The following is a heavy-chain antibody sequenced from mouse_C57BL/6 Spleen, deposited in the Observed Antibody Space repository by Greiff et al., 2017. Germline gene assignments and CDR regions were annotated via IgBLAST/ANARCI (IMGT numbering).Heavy chain of an antibody. J-gene: IGHJ2*01. CDR1: GYTFTSYD. Sequence: QVHVKQSGPELVKPGASVKLSCKASGYTFTSYDINWVKQRPGQGLEWIGWIYPRDGSTKYNEKFKGKATLTVDTSSSTAYMELHSLTSEDSAVYFCARDYGPYFDYWGQGTTLTVSS. CDR3: ARDYGPYFDY. D-gene: IGHD1-1*01. V-gene: IGHV1-85*01. CDR2: IYPRDGST.